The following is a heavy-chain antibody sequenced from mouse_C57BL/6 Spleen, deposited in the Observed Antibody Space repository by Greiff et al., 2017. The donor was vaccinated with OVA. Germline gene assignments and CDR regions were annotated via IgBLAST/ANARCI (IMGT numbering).Heavy chain of an antibody. CDR1: GYTFTSYW. J-gene: IGHJ2*01. D-gene: IGHD4-1*01. CDR3: AREETGTYYFDY. CDR2: IDPNSGGT. V-gene: IGHV1-72*01. Sequence: QVHVKQPGAELVKPGASVKLSCKASGYTFTSYWMHWVKQRPGRGLEWIGRIDPNSGGTKYNEKFKSKATLTVDKPSSTAYMQLSSLTSEDSAVYYCAREETGTYYFDYWGQGTTLTVSS.